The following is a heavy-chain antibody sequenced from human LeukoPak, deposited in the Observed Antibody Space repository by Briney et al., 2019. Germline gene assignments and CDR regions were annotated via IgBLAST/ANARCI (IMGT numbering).Heavy chain of an antibody. CDR2: ISGSGGGT. J-gene: IGHJ6*02. Sequence: GGSLRLSCAASGFTFSSYAMSWVRQAPEKGLEWVSTISGSGGGTYYADSVKGRFTISRDDSKNTLYLQMNSLRAEDTAVYYCARDGGYGMDVWGQGPRSPSP. CDR3: ARDGGYGMDV. D-gene: IGHD3-16*01. V-gene: IGHV3-23*01. CDR1: GFTFSSYA.